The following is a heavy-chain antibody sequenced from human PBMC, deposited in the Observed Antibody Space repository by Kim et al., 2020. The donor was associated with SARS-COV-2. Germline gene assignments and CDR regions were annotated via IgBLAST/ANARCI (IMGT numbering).Heavy chain of an antibody. CDR3: ARLDWDIVVVRGTKRNWFDP. J-gene: IGHJ5*02. V-gene: IGHV1-2*02. CDR1: GYTFTGYY. D-gene: IGHD2-2*01. CDR2: INPNSGGT. Sequence: ASVKVSCKASGYTFTGYYMHWVRQAPGQGLEWMGWINPNSGGTNYAQKFQGRVTMTRDTSISTAYMELSRLRSDDTAVYYCARLDWDIVVVRGTKRNWFDPWGQGTLVTVSS.